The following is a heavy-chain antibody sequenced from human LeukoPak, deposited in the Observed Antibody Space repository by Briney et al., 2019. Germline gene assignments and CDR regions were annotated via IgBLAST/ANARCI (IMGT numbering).Heavy chain of an antibody. CDR1: GFTFSSYG. V-gene: IGHV3-30*18. CDR3: AKDRATVTTSWSSYYFDY. D-gene: IGHD4-17*01. J-gene: IGHJ4*02. CDR2: ISYDGSNK. Sequence: GGSLRLSCAASGFTFSSYGMHWVRQAPGKGLEWVAVISYDGSNKYYADSVKGRFTISRDNSKNTLYLQMNSLRAEDTAVYYCAKDRATVTTSWSSYYFDYWGQGTLVTVSS.